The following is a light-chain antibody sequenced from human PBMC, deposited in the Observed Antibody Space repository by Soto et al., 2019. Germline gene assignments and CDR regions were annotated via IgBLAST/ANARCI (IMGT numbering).Light chain of an antibody. V-gene: IGKV1-9*01. Sequence: IQLTQSPSSLSASVGDRVTITCRASQGISSYLAWYQQKPGKAPKLLIYAASTLQSGVPSRFSGSGSGTDFTLTISRLQPEDFANYYCQPLNSYPLTFGGGTKVEIK. CDR3: QPLNSYPLT. J-gene: IGKJ4*01. CDR1: QGISSY. CDR2: AAS.